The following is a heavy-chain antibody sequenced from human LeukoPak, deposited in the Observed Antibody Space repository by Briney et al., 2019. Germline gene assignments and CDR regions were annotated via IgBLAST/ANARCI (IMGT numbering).Heavy chain of an antibody. J-gene: IGHJ3*02. CDR2: ISWNSGSI. D-gene: IGHD3-9*01. CDR1: GFTFSSYE. V-gene: IGHV3-9*01. CDR3: AKGRLAYDAFDI. Sequence: GGSLRLSCAASGFTFSSYEMNWVRHAPGKGLEWVSGISWNSGSIGYADSVKGRFTISRDNAKNSLYLQMNSLRAEDTALYYCAKGRLAYDAFDIWGQGTMVTVSS.